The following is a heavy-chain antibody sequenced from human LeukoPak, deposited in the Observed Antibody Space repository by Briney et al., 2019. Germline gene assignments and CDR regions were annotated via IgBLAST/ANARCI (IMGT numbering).Heavy chain of an antibody. CDR2: ISGSGGST. CDR1: GFTFSSYA. CDR3: AKDHNSSWKSAGYFDY. J-gene: IGHJ4*02. D-gene: IGHD6-13*01. Sequence: GSLRLSCAASGFTFSSYAMSWVRQAPGKGLEWVSAISGSGGSTYYADSVKGRFTISRDNSKNTLYLQMNSLRAEDTAVYYCAKDHNSSWKSAGYFDYWGQGTLVTVSS. V-gene: IGHV3-23*01.